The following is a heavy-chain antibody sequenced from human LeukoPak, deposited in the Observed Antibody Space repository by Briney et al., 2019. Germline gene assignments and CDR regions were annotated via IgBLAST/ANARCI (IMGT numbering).Heavy chain of an antibody. J-gene: IGHJ4*02. D-gene: IGHD2-2*01. V-gene: IGHV3-11*01. CDR2: ISSSGSTI. CDR1: GFTFSDYY. Sequence: GSLRLSCAASGFTFSDYYMSWIRQAPGKGLEWDSYISSSGSTIYYADSVKGRFTISRDNSKNTLYLQMNSLRAEDTAVYYCAKALSASSYDYWGQGTLVTVSS. CDR3: AKALSASSYDY.